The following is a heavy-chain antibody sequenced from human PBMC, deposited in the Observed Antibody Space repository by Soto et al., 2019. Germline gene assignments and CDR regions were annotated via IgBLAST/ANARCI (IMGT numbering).Heavy chain of an antibody. Sequence: QVQLVQSGAEVKKPGSSVKVSCKASGGTFSSYTISWVRQAPGHGLEWMGRIIPSLGIANYAQKFQGRVTITADKSTSTAYMELSSLRSEDTAVYYCANLYGYCSGGSCYSGRDYWGQGTLVTVSS. V-gene: IGHV1-69*02. CDR1: GGTFSSYT. D-gene: IGHD2-15*01. CDR3: ANLYGYCSGGSCYSGRDY. J-gene: IGHJ4*02. CDR2: IIPSLGIA.